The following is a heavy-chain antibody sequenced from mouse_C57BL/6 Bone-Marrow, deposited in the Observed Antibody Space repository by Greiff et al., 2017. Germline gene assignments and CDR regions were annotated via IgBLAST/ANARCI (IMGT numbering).Heavy chain of an antibody. V-gene: IGHV2-2*01. D-gene: IGHD1-1*01. CDR2: IWSGGST. CDR3: ARKIRYYYGSSYCAMDY. Sequence: QVHVKQSGPGLVQPSQSLSITCTVSGFSLTSYGVHWVRQSPGKGLEWLGVIWSGGSTDYNAAFISRLSISKDNSKSQVFFKMNSLQAYDTAIYYCARKIRYYYGSSYCAMDYWGQGTSVTVSS. CDR1: GFSLTSYG. J-gene: IGHJ4*01.